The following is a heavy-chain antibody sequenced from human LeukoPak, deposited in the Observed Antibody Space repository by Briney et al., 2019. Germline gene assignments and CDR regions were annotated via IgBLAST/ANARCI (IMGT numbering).Heavy chain of an antibody. V-gene: IGHV4-34*01. CDR3: ARVVSDYYGSGKSTTYYFGY. D-gene: IGHD3-10*01. CDR2: INHSGST. Sequence: SETLSLTCAVYGGSFSGYYWSWMRQPTGKGLEWIGEINHSGSTNYNPSLKSRVTISVDTSKNQFSLKLSSVTAADTAVYYCARVVSDYYGSGKSTTYYFGYWGQGTLVTVSS. CDR1: GGSFSGYY. J-gene: IGHJ4*02.